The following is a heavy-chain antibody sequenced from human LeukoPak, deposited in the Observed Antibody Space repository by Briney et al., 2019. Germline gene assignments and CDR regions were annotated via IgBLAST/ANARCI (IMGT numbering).Heavy chain of an antibody. CDR2: IYSSDI. CDR1: GFSFSDYY. J-gene: IGHJ4*02. V-gene: IGHV3-11*01. Sequence: MSGGSLRLSCAASGFSFSDYYMSWMRQAPGKGPEWVSTIYSSDIKYADSVKGRFTISRDNAKNSLYLQMDSLRVEDTAVYYCARGGSKTFDFWGQGTLVTVSS. CDR3: ARGGSKTFDF.